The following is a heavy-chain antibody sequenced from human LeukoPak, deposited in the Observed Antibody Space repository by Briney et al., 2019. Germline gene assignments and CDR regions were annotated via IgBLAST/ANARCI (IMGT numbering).Heavy chain of an antibody. CDR3: EKNFMFKRYLDS. CDR1: GFVFTNHA. D-gene: IGHD3-10*02. CDR2: ISGGGRTT. J-gene: IGHJ4*02. Sequence: PGGSLRLPCAASGFVFTNHAISWVRQAPGRGLEWVSVISGGGRTTEYADSVKGRFTVSRDISQNTVSLQMNSLRVEDTGIYYCEKNFMFKRYLDSWGQGTQVTVSS. V-gene: IGHV3-23*01.